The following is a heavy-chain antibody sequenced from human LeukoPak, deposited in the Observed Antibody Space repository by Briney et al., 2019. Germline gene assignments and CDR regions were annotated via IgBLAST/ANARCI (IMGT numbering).Heavy chain of an antibody. J-gene: IGHJ2*01. Sequence: SETLSLTCTVSGGSISGYYWSWIRQPPGKGLEWIGYIYYSGSTNYDPSLRSRVSISVDTSENQFSLKLTSVTAADTAVYFCARQASWLPYFDLWGRGALVTVSS. CDR2: IYYSGST. CDR3: ARQASWLPYFDL. V-gene: IGHV4-59*08. D-gene: IGHD6-13*01. CDR1: GGSISGYY.